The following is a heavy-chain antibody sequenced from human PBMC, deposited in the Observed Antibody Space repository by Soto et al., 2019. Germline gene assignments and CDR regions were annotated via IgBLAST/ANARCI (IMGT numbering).Heavy chain of an antibody. CDR2: ISYDGSNK. CDR1: GFTFSSYG. D-gene: IGHD3-10*01. Sequence: QVQLVESGGGVVQPGRSLRLSCAASGFTFSSYGMHWVRQAPGKGLESVAVISYDGSNKYYADSVKGRFTISRDNSKNTLYLQMNSLRAEDTAVYYCAKASITMVRGASQDKAGNYYYYMDVWGKGTTVTVSS. CDR3: AKASITMVRGASQDKAGNYYYYMDV. V-gene: IGHV3-30*18. J-gene: IGHJ6*03.